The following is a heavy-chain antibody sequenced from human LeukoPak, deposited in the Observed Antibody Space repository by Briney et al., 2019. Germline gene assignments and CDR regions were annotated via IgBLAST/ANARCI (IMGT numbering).Heavy chain of an antibody. Sequence: GGSLRLSCAASGFTFRNYGMNWVRQAPGKGLEWVTIIWYDGSNKYYADTVKGRFIISRDNSKNTLYLQMNSLRDEDTAVYYCATVRGCSGDCYYLDYWGQGTLVTVSS. J-gene: IGHJ4*02. CDR3: ATVRGCSGDCYYLDY. D-gene: IGHD2-21*02. CDR1: GFTFRNYG. CDR2: IWYDGSNK. V-gene: IGHV3-33*01.